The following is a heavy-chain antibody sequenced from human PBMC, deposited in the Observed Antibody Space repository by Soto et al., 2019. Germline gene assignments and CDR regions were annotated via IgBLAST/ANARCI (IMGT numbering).Heavy chain of an antibody. D-gene: IGHD1-1*01. V-gene: IGHV5-51*01. CDR2: IYPGDSDT. Sequence: GESLKISCQGSGYSFVNHWIAWVRQMPGKGLEWVGVIYPGDSDTRYSPSFQGQVTISADKSISTAYLQWSSLKASDTAIFYCASHRIRQYSYGMDVWGQGTPVTVSS. CDR3: ASHRIRQYSYGMDV. CDR1: GYSFVNHW. J-gene: IGHJ6*01.